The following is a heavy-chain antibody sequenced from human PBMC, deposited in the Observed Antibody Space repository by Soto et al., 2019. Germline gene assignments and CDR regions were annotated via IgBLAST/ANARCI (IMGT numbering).Heavy chain of an antibody. CDR2: IYHSGST. J-gene: IGHJ3*02. CDR3: ARKFGAYCGGDCSDDAFDI. Sequence: QVQLQESGPGLVKPSGTLSLTCAVSSGSISSSNWWSWVRQPPGKGLEWIGEIYHSGSTNYNPSLKSPVTISVDKSKNQFSLKLSSVTAADTAVYYCARKFGAYCGGDCSDDAFDIWGQGTMVTVSS. D-gene: IGHD2-21*01. V-gene: IGHV4-4*02. CDR1: SGSISSSNW.